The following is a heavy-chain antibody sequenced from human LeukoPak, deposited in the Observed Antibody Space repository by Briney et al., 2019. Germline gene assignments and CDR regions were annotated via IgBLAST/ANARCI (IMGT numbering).Heavy chain of an antibody. CDR2: IYPGDSDT. Sequence: GESLKISCKASGYTFTRYWIGWVRQVPGIGLEWMGIIYPGDSDTTYSPSFRGQVTISADKSSSIIYLQWSSLKASDTAMYYCAREGNTRHYMDVWGKGTTVSVS. D-gene: IGHD2-15*01. CDR3: AREGNTRHYMDV. CDR1: GYTFTRYW. V-gene: IGHV5-51*01. J-gene: IGHJ6*03.